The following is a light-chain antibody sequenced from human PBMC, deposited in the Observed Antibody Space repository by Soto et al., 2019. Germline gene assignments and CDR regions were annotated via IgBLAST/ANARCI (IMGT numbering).Light chain of an antibody. Sequence: QAVVTQPPSVSGAPGQRVTISCTGSSSNIGAGYDVHWYQQLPGTAPKLLIYGNSNRPSGVPDRFSGSKSGNSASLAITGIQAEDEADYYCQSYDSSLSGSNVVFGGGTQLTVL. J-gene: IGLJ2*01. CDR3: QSYDSSLSGSNVV. CDR2: GNS. V-gene: IGLV1-40*01. CDR1: SSNIGAGYD.